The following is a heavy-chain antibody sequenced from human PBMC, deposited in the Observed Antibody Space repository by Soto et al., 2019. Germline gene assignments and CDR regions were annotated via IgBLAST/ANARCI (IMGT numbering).Heavy chain of an antibody. Sequence: EVQLVESGGGLVQPGGSLRLSCAASGFTFSSYSMNWVRQAPGKGLEWVSYISSSSSTIYYADSVKGRFTISRDNAKNSLYLQMNSLRAEDTAVYYCASIVGATTYYGMDVWGQGTTVTVSS. J-gene: IGHJ6*02. CDR2: ISSSSSTI. CDR1: GFTFSSYS. CDR3: ASIVGATTYYGMDV. V-gene: IGHV3-48*01. D-gene: IGHD1-26*01.